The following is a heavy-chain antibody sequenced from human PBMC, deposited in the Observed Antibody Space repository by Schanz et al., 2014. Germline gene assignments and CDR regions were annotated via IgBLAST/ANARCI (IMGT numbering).Heavy chain of an antibody. CDR2: ISGSGRNT. J-gene: IGHJ6*02. V-gene: IGHV3-53*01. Sequence: EVQLVESGGGLIQPGGSLRLSCAVSGFTVNTNYMSWVRQAPGKGLEWVSLISGSGRNTYYADSVKGRFTISRDNSKNTLYLQMNSLRAEDTAVYYCARGYSSSMDVWGQGTTVTVSS. CDR1: GFTVNTNY. CDR3: ARGYSSSMDV. D-gene: IGHD6-6*01.